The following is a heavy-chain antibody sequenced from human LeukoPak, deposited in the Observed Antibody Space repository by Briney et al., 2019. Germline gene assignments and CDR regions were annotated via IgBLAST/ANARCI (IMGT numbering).Heavy chain of an antibody. V-gene: IGHV3-73*01. J-gene: IGHJ4*02. CDR2: IRSKANSYAT. Sequence: PGGSLRLSCAASGFTFSGSAMHWVRQASGKGLEWVGRIRSKANSYATAYAASVKGRFTISRDDSRNTAYLQMNSLKTEDTAVYYCARASRYSSSWYYFDYWGQGTLVTVSS. CDR1: GFTFSGSA. D-gene: IGHD6-13*01. CDR3: ARASRYSSSWYYFDY.